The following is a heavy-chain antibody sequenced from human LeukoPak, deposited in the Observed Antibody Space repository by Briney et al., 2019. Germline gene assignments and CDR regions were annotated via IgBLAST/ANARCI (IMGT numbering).Heavy chain of an antibody. J-gene: IGHJ6*03. D-gene: IGHD3-9*01. CDR3: ARNYYDILTGDGNYYYHMDV. Sequence: ASVKVSCKASGYTFTSYYMHWVRQAPGQGLEWVGIINPSGGSTSYAQKFQGRVTMTRDTSTSTVYMELSSLRSEDTAVYYCARNYYDILTGDGNYYYHMDVWGKGTTVTVSS. CDR2: INPSGGST. V-gene: IGHV1-46*03. CDR1: GYTFTSYY.